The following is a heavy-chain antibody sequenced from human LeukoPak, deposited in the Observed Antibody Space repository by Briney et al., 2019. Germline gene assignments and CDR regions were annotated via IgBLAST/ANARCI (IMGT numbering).Heavy chain of an antibody. CDR3: ARGSSSFLRDNWFDH. V-gene: IGHV3-13*01. D-gene: IGHD6-13*01. CDR2: IGTAGDT. Sequence: GGSLRLSCAASGFTFSSYDMHWVRHATGKGLEWVSAIGTAGDTYYPGSVKGRFTISRENAKNSLYLQMNSLRAGDTAVYYCARGSSSFLRDNWFDHWGQGTLVTVSS. CDR1: GFTFSSYD. J-gene: IGHJ5*02.